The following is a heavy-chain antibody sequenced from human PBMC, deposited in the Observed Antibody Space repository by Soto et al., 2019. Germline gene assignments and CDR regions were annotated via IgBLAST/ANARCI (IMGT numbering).Heavy chain of an antibody. CDR3: ARDPDLAVTGYFDY. CDR1: GFTFSSYA. V-gene: IGHV3-30-3*01. Sequence: GGSLRLSCAASGFTFSSYAMHWVRQAPGKGLEWVAVISYDGSNKYYADSVKGRFTISRDNSKNTLYLQMNSLRAEDTAVYYCARDPDLAVTGYFDYWGQGTLVTVSS. CDR2: ISYDGSNK. D-gene: IGHD2-21*02. J-gene: IGHJ4*02.